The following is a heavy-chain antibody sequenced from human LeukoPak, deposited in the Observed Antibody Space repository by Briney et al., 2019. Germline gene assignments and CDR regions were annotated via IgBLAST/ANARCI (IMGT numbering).Heavy chain of an antibody. CDR2: ISYDGSNK. J-gene: IGHJ6*02. CDR3: AKDLAVVGATRNYYYYYGMDV. Sequence: GGSLRLSCAASGFTFSSYGMHWVRQAPGKGLEWVAVISYDGSNKYYADSVKGRFTISRDNSKNTLYLQMNSLRAEDTAVYYCAKDLAVVGATRNYYYYYGMDVWGQGTTVTVSS. V-gene: IGHV3-30*18. D-gene: IGHD1-26*01. CDR1: GFTFSSYG.